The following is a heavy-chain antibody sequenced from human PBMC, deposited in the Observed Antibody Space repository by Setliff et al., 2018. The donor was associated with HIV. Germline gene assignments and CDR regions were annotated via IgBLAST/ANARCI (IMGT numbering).Heavy chain of an antibody. D-gene: IGHD6-13*01. Sequence: PPETLSPTCNVYGGSINSYYCSWIRQPPGKGMEWTGYISATGSTNYNPSLKGRVTVSVDTAKNQFSLRLSSVTAADTAVYYCARHPPHDSTWPYYYYGMDVWGQVTTVTVS. CDR2: ISATGST. CDR3: ARHPPHDSTWPYYYYGMDV. V-gene: IGHV4-4*09. J-gene: IGHJ6*02. CDR1: GGSINSYY.